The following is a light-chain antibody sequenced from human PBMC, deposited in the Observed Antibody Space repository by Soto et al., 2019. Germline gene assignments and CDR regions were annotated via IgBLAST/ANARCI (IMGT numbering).Light chain of an antibody. CDR3: CSYAGSYTFA. CDR2: DVT. CDR1: SSDVGGHDY. V-gene: IGLV2-11*01. J-gene: IGLJ1*01. Sequence: SVLTQPRSVSGSPGQSVTISCTGTSSDVGGHDYVSWYQQHPGKAPKLMIYDVTKRPSGVPDRFSGSKSGNTASLTISGLQAEDEADFYCCSYAGSYTFAFGTGTKVTVL.